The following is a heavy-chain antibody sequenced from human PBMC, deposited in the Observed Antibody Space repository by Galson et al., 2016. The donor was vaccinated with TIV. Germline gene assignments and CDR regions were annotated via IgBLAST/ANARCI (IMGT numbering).Heavy chain of an antibody. CDR3: VYLPNMFYYGMDV. Sequence: PALVKPTQTLTLTCTFSGFSLLTNGVGVGWVRQPPGKALEWLAHIYWDDDERYSPSLKSRLTITKDTSKNQVVLRMTNMDPMDTATYYCVYLPNMFYYGMDVWGQGTTVTVSS. CDR2: IYWDDDE. CDR1: GFSLLTNGVG. V-gene: IGHV2-5*02. J-gene: IGHJ6*02. D-gene: IGHD3-10*02.